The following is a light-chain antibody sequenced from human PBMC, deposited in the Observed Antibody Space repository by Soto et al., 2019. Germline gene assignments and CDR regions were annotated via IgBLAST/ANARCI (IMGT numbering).Light chain of an antibody. CDR3: QQYSIWRT. CDR2: AAS. V-gene: IGKV3-15*01. Sequence: EIVFTPFPATLSLAPGGRVTLSCRASESVSTNLAWYQQKAGQAPRLLIYAASTRATGIPARFSGSGSGTEFTLTISSLQSEDFAVYYCQQYSIWRTFGQGTKVDIK. CDR1: ESVSTN. J-gene: IGKJ1*01.